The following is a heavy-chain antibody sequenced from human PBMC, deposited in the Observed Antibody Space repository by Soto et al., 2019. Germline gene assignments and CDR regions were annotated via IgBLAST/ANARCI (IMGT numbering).Heavy chain of an antibody. CDR1: GGSISSSSYY. Sequence: SETLSLTCTVSGGSISSSSYYWGWIRQPPGKGLEWIGSIYYSGSTYYNPSLKSRVTISVDTSKNQFSLKLSSVTAADTAVYYCARHRSGAARLTFDYWGQGTLVTVLL. V-gene: IGHV4-39*01. J-gene: IGHJ4*02. CDR2: IYYSGST. D-gene: IGHD6-6*01. CDR3: ARHRSGAARLTFDY.